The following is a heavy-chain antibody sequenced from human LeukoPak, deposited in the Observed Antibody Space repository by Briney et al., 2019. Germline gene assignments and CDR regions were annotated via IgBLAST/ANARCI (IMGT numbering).Heavy chain of an antibody. D-gene: IGHD1-26*01. CDR3: ARVEGATTFDY. CDR2: IYYSGST. CDR1: GGSISSYY. J-gene: IGHJ4*02. V-gene: IGHV4-59*01. Sequence: SETLSLTCTVSGGSISSYYWSWIRQPPGKGLEWIGYIYYSGSTNYNPSLKSRVTISVDTSKNQFSLKLSSVTAADTAVYYCARVEGATTFDYWGQGTLVTASS.